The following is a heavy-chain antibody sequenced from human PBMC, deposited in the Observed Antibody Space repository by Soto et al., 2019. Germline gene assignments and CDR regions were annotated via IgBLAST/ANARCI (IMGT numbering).Heavy chain of an antibody. D-gene: IGHD6-19*01. J-gene: IGHJ4*02. CDR2: IKQDGSEK. V-gene: IGHV3-7*03. CDR1: GFTFSSYW. CDR3: ARVSGWPPHYFDY. Sequence: PGGSLRLSCAASGFTFSSYWMIWVRQAPGKGLEWVANIKQDGSEKYYVDSVKGRFTISRDNAKNSLYLQMNSLRAEDTAVYYCARVSGWPPHYFDYWGQGTLVTVSS.